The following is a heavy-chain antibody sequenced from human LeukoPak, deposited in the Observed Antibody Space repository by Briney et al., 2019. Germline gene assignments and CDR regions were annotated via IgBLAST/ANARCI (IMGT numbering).Heavy chain of an antibody. J-gene: IGHJ6*02. D-gene: IGHD6-13*01. CDR2: INHSGST. CDR1: GGSFSGYY. CDR3: ARGHSGWIAAAGKVKQIYYYCGMDV. V-gene: IGHV4-34*01. Sequence: MSSETLSLTCAVYGGSFSGYYWSWLRQPPGKGLEWIGEINHSGSTNYNPSLKSRVTISVDTSKNQFSLKRSSVTAADSAVYYCARGHSGWIAAAGKVKQIYYYCGMDVWGQGTTVTVSS.